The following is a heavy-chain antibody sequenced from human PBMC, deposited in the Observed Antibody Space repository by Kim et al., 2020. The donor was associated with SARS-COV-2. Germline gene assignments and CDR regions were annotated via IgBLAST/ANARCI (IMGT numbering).Heavy chain of an antibody. CDR2: IIPILGIA. V-gene: IGHV1-69*02. CDR1: GGTFSSYT. J-gene: IGHJ5*02. D-gene: IGHD3-9*01. Sequence: SVKVSCKASGGTFSSYTISWVRQAPGQGLEWMGRIIPILGIANYAQKFQGRVTITADKSTSTAYMELSSLRSEDTAVYYCARGIKEEEYYDILTGLGEFDPWGQGTLVTVSS. CDR3: ARGIKEEEYYDILTGLGEFDP.